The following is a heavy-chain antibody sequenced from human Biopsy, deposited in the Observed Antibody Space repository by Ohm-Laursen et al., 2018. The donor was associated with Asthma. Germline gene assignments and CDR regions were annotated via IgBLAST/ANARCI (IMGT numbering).Heavy chain of an antibody. CDR1: GITFSTHG. V-gene: IGHV3-30*18. D-gene: IGHD3-3*01. CDR2: VSYDGGVA. Sequence: SLRLSCTASGITFSTHGMHWVRQAPGKGLEWVAVVSYDGGVAHYADSMKGRFTISRDNAKSTLYLQMNRLRTDDTAVYYCAKRRGYSDLTDFDHWGQGTLVTVSS. J-gene: IGHJ4*02. CDR3: AKRRGYSDLTDFDH.